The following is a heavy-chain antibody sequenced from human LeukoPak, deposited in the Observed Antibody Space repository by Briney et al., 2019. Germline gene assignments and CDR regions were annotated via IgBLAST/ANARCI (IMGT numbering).Heavy chain of an antibody. D-gene: IGHD1-26*01. CDR3: ARDRHAYSGTDY. CDR2: MYYSGST. Sequence: SETLSLTCTVSGGSISSYYWSWIRQPPGKGLEWIGYMYYSGSTNYNPSLKSRVTISADTSKNQSSLKLSSVTAADTAVYYCARDRHAYSGTDYWGQGTLVTVSS. CDR1: GGSISSYY. J-gene: IGHJ4*02. V-gene: IGHV4-59*01.